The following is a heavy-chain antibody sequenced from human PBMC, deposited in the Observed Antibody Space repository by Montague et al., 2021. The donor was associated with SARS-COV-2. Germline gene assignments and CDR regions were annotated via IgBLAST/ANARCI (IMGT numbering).Heavy chain of an antibody. J-gene: IGHJ4*02. CDR2: TYYRSKWYN. Sequence: CAISGDSVSSNSGAWNWIRQSPSRRLEWLGRTYYRSKWYNDYAVXVKSRITINPDTSKNQFFLQLNSVTAEDTAVYYCAREVRRIVRILDIRGLDYWGQGTLVTVSS. CDR3: AREVRRIVRILDIRGLDY. D-gene: IGHD2-15*01. CDR1: GDSVSSNSGA. V-gene: IGHV6-1*01.